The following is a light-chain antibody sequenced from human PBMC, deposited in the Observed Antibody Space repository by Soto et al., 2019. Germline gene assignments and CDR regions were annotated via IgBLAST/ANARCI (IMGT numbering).Light chain of an antibody. J-gene: IGKJ4*01. Sequence: DIQMTQSPSSLSASVGDRVTITCRASQDINTYLAWYQQRPGKVPKLLIYAASTLQSGVPSRFSGSGSGTDFTLTISSLQPEDVATYYCQKYDIAPRTFGGGTKVEIK. V-gene: IGKV1-27*01. CDR1: QDINTY. CDR2: AAS. CDR3: QKYDIAPRT.